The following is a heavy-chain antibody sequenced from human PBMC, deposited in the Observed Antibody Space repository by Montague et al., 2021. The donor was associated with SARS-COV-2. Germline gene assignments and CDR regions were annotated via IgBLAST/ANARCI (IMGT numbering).Heavy chain of an antibody. Sequence: SETLSLTCTVSGDSVSSSDHYWGWIRQPPGKGLEWLGIVDYSGHTYYNPSVKGRVTISIDASKNQFSLKLNSLTATDTAIYHCARRRLREDYFDFWGQGTLLTVSS. CDR3: ARRRLREDYFDF. D-gene: IGHD4-17*01. CDR2: VDYSGHT. CDR1: GDSVSSSDHY. V-gene: IGHV4-39*01. J-gene: IGHJ4*02.